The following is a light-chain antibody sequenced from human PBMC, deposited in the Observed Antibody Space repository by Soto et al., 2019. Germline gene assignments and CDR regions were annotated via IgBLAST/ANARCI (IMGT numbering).Light chain of an antibody. J-gene: IGKJ5*01. CDR3: QQYDNSPIT. CDR1: QSVNSSF. Sequence: IMMTQSPATLSVSPGERATLSCRASQSVNSSFLAWYQQKPGQAPRLLIYGASSRATGIPDRFSGTGSETDFTLTISRLEPEDFAVYYCQQYDNSPITFGQGTRLEIK. V-gene: IGKV3-20*01. CDR2: GAS.